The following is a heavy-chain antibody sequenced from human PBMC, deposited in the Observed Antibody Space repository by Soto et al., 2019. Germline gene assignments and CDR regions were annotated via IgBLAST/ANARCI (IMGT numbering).Heavy chain of an antibody. CDR3: ARLPIRFLSVQVQSDYYYYMEV. J-gene: IGHJ6*03. V-gene: IGHV4-59*08. CDR1: FGSISSYY. CDR2: IYYSGST. Sequence: SQTLSLTCTFSFGSISSYYLSLILQPPWKLLELIGYIYYSGSTNYNPSLKSRVTISVDTSKNQFSLKLSSVTAADTAVYYCARLPIRFLSVQVQSDYYYYMEVWGKGTTVTVSS. D-gene: IGHD3-3*01.